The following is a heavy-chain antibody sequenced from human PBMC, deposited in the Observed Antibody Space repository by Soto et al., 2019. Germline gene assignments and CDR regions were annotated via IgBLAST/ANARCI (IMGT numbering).Heavy chain of an antibody. CDR2: IIPIFGTA. V-gene: IGHV1-69*01. D-gene: IGHD2-15*01. CDR3: AIGAFPSLGYCSGGSCYGYAFDI. Sequence: QVQLVQSGAEVKKPGSSVKVSCKASGGTFSSYAISWVRKAPGQGLEWMGGIIPIFGTANYAQKFQGRVTITADESTSTAYMELSSLRSEDTAVYYCAIGAFPSLGYCSGGSCYGYAFDIWGQGTMVTVSS. CDR1: GGTFSSYA. J-gene: IGHJ3*02.